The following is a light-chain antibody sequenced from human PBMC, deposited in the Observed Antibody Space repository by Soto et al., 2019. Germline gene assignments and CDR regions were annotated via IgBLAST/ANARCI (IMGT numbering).Light chain of an antibody. V-gene: IGKV3-15*01. CDR2: GAS. Sequence: EIVMTQSPATLSMSLGERATLSCRASQSVSSTVAWYQQRPGQAPRLLIYGASTRATGIPARFSGSGSGTEFSLTISSLQSDAFAVYYCQQYKDWPTPFGQGTKVEIK. CDR1: QSVSST. J-gene: IGKJ1*01. CDR3: QQYKDWPTP.